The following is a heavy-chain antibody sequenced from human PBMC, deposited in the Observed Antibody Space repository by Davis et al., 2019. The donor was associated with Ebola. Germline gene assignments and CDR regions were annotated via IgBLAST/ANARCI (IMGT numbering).Heavy chain of an antibody. CDR1: GFTFSSYW. J-gene: IGHJ4*02. D-gene: IGHD3-22*01. Sequence: GESLKISCAASGFTFSSYWMSWVRQAPGKGLEWVSVIYSGGSTYYADSVKGRFTISRDNSKNTLYLQMNSLRAEDTAVYYCASAYYYDSSGYLLGGWGQGTLVTVSS. V-gene: IGHV3-53*01. CDR2: IYSGGST. CDR3: ASAYYYDSSGYLLGG.